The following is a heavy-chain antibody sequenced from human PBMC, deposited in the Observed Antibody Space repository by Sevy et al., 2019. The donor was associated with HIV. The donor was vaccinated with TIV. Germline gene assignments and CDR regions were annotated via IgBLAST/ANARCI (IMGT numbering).Heavy chain of an antibody. D-gene: IGHD1-26*01. V-gene: IGHV3-23*01. CDR2: TSGSGGST. CDR1: GFTFSSYA. J-gene: IGHJ5*02. CDR3: AIYRGGS. Sequence: GGSLRLSCAASGFTFSSYAMSWVRQAPGKGLEWVSGTSGSGGSTYYANSVKGRFTISRDNSKNTVYLQMNSLRAEDTAVYYCAIYRGGSWGQGTLVTVSS.